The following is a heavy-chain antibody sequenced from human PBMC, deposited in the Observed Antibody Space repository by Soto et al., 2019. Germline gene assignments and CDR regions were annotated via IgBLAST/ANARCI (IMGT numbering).Heavy chain of an antibody. D-gene: IGHD6-19*01. CDR1: CGPISSGDYY. J-gene: IGHJ4*02. Sequence: SETLSLTITVSCGPISSGDYYWILVRQPPGKDLEYIVYIYYTGSTYYNPSLNSRLTMSVDTSKNQFSLKLSSVTAADTAVYYCVRRLAVKPRYYFDYWGQGTLVTVSS. V-gene: IGHV4-30-4*01. CDR3: VRRLAVKPRYYFDY. CDR2: IYYTGST.